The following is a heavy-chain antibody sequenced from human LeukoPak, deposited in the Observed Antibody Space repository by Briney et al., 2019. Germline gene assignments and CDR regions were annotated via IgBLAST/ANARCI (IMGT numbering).Heavy chain of an antibody. V-gene: IGHV3-11*01. J-gene: IGHJ4*02. D-gene: IGHD2-2*02. Sequence: GRSLRLSCAASGFTFSDYYMSWIRQTPGKGLEWVSYISTSGGTIYYADSVKGRFTISRDNARNSLYLQMNSLSAEDTAMYYCARDPRYCSGSSCYNIWGQGTLVTVSS. CDR3: ARDPRYCSGSSCYNI. CDR1: GFTFSDYY. CDR2: ISTSGGTI.